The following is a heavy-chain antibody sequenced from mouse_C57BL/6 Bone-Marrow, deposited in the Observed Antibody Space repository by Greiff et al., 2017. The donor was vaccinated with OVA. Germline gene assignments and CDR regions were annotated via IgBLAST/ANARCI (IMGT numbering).Heavy chain of an antibody. CDR3: ARIYGDDEGFDV. CDR2: IYPGDGDT. D-gene: IGHD2-2*01. CDR1: GYAFSSSW. Sequence: VQLQQSGPELVKPGASVKISCKASGYAFSSSWMNWVKQRPGKGLEWIGRIYPGDGDTNYNGKFKGKATLTADKSSSTAYMQLSSLTSEDSAVYFCARIYGDDEGFDVWGTGTTVTVSS. V-gene: IGHV1-82*01. J-gene: IGHJ1*03.